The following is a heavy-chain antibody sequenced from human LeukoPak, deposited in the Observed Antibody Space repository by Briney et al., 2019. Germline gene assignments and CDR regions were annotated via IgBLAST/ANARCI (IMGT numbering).Heavy chain of an antibody. CDR1: AASIRSHS. CDR2: LSYSGST. D-gene: IGHD3-22*01. Sequence: PSETLSLICTVSAASIRSHSWSWIRQPPGRGLEWIGYLSYSGSTDYNPSLKARVTVSVDTSKNQFSLKLTSLTAADTALYFCARAYLHYYDSSGYLYYFDYWGQGALVTVSS. CDR3: ARAYLHYYDSSGYLYYFDY. J-gene: IGHJ4*02. V-gene: IGHV4-59*11.